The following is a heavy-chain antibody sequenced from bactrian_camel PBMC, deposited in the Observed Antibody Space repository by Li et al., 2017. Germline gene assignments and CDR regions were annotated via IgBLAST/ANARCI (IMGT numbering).Heavy chain of an antibody. CDR2: NSDGTGRT. Sequence: VQLVESGGGSAHPGGSLKLSCVGSGFRFSRTWLYWVRQRQGQGLEWVVNSDGTGRTNYADSVKGRFTISKDNAKNTLYLQMDNLKPEDSGMYYCAVVKNPTKVRAAGIGSADFGYWGQGTQVTVS. V-gene: IGHV3S1*01. CDR3: AVVKNPTKVRAAGIGSADFGY. CDR1: GFRFSRTW. J-gene: IGHJ6*01. D-gene: IGHD2*01.